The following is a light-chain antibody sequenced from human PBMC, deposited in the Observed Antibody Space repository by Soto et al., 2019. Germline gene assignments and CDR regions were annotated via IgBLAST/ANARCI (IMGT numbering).Light chain of an antibody. CDR3: QQYNNWWT. V-gene: IGKV3-15*01. Sequence: EIVMTQSPATLSVSPGERATLSCRASQSIGSNLAWYQHKPGQAPRLLIYDAFTRATGIPARFSGSGSETEFTLTISSLQSEDFAVYYCQQYNNWWTFGQGTKVEIK. CDR2: DAF. J-gene: IGKJ1*01. CDR1: QSIGSN.